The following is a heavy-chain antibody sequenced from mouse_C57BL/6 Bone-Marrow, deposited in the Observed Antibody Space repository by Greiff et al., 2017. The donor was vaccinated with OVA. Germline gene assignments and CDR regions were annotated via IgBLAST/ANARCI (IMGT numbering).Heavy chain of an antibody. V-gene: IGHV1-18*01. Sequence: VQLQQSGPELVKPGASVKIPCKASGYTFTDYNMDWVKQSHGKSLELIGDINPNNGGTIYNQKFKGKATLTVDKSSSTAYMELRSLTSEDTAVYYCARRGVWLPYFDYWGQGTTLTVSS. D-gene: IGHD2-2*01. CDR3: ARRGVWLPYFDY. J-gene: IGHJ2*01. CDR2: INPNNGGT. CDR1: GYTFTDYN.